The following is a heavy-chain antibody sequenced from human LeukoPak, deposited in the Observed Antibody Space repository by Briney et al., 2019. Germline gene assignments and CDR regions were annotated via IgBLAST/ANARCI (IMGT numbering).Heavy chain of an antibody. CDR3: ARGGGRHTFDP. V-gene: IGHV4-34*01. CDR2: INHSGST. Sequence: PSETLSLTCAVYGGSFSGYYWSWIRQPPGMGLEWIGEINHSGSTNYNPSLKSRVTISVDTSKNQFSLKLSSVTAADTAVYYCARGGGRHTFDPWGQGTLVTVSS. J-gene: IGHJ5*02. D-gene: IGHD1-26*01. CDR1: GGSFSGYY.